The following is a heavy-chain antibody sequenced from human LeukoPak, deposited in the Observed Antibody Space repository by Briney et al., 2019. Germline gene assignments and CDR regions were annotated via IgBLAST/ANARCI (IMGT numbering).Heavy chain of an antibody. V-gene: IGHV1-69*06. CDR2: IIPIFGTA. D-gene: IGHD5-24*01. CDR3: AREKTKEMATKGPFDY. CDR1: GYTFTSYG. Sequence: ASVKVSCKASGYTFTSYGISWVRQAPGQGLEWMGGIIPIFGTANYAQKFQGRVTITADKSTSTAYMELSSLRSEDTAVYYCAREKTKEMATKGPFDYWGQGTLVTVSS. J-gene: IGHJ4*02.